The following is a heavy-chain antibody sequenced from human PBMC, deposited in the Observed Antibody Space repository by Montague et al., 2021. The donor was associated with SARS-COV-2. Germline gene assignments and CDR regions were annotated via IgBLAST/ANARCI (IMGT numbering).Heavy chain of an antibody. Sequence: SETLSLTCTVSGGSISSGTYYWGWVRQPPGKGLEWIGTINYSGKTYYNPSLKSRVTISVDTSKNQFSLKATSVTAVDTAVYYCARRAQWQLSWFFDLWGRGTLVTVSS. J-gene: IGHJ2*01. CDR2: INYSGKT. V-gene: IGHV4-39*01. CDR3: ARRAQWQLSWFFDL. D-gene: IGHD6-19*01. CDR1: GGSISSGTYY.